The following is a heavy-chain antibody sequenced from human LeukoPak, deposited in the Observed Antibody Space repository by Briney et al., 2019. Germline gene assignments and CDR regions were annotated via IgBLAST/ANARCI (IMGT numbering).Heavy chain of an antibody. D-gene: IGHD4-17*01. CDR3: ARAPGEGWFDP. J-gene: IGHJ5*02. Sequence: PGGSLRLSCAASGFTCSSYWMSWVRQDPGKGLEWVASIKQDGSEKYYVDSVKGRFTISRDNAKNSLYLQMNSLRAEDTALYYCARAPGEGWFDPWGQGTLVTVSS. V-gene: IGHV3-7*01. CDR1: GFTCSSYW. CDR2: IKQDGSEK.